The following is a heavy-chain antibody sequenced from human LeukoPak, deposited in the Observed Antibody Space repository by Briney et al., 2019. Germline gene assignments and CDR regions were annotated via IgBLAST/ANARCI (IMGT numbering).Heavy chain of an antibody. V-gene: IGHV2-5*02. CDR3: AHRQSNKWLLPPGHFDY. CDR1: GFSLSTSGVG. Sequence: SGPTLVNPTQTLTLTCTFSGFSLSTSGVGVGWIRQPPGKALEWLALIYWDDDKRYSPSLKSRLTITKDTSKNQVVLTMTNMDPVDTATYYCAHRQSNKWLLPPGHFDYWGQGTLVTVSS. J-gene: IGHJ4*02. D-gene: IGHD3-22*01. CDR2: IYWDDDK.